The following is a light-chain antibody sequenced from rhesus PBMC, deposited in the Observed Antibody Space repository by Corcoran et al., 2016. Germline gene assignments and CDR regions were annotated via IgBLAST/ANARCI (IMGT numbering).Light chain of an antibody. V-gene: IGKV4-1*01. J-gene: IGKJ2*01. CDR2: WSS. CDR1: QSLLYSSNNKNY. Sequence: DIVMNQSPDSLAVSLGERVTINCKSSQSLLYSSNNKNYLAWYQQKPGQAPKLLISWSSTLEFGVPDRFSGSGSVTDFTLTISGLQAEDVAVYYCQQYYTTPYSFGQGTKVEIK. CDR3: QQYYTTPYS.